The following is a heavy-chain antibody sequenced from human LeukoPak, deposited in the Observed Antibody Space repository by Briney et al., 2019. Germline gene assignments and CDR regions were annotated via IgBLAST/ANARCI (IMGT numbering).Heavy chain of an antibody. CDR2: ISSDGSIK. J-gene: IGHJ4*02. CDR3: ARGSVSEYRFFDN. D-gene: IGHD6-6*01. CDR1: GFTFSAYA. Sequence: GGSLRLSCAASGFTFSAYAMHWVRQAPGKGLEWVAVISSDGSIKYYADSVKGRFTISRDNSENTMWLQMGSLRAEDTAVYYCARGSVSEYRFFDNWGQGILVTVSS. V-gene: IGHV3-30*04.